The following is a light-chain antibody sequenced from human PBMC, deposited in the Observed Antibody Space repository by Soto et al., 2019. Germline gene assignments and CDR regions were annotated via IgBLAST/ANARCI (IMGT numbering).Light chain of an antibody. J-gene: IGKJ4*01. Sequence: IVLTQSPDTLSLSPGERATLSCRASQSITSRYLAWYQWRPGQPPRLLIYGVSNRATGIPDRFSGGGSGTDFTLIISRLDPEDFAVYYCHHNAFSTLTFGGGTRIEIK. V-gene: IGKV3-20*01. CDR1: QSITSRY. CDR3: HHNAFSTLT. CDR2: GVS.